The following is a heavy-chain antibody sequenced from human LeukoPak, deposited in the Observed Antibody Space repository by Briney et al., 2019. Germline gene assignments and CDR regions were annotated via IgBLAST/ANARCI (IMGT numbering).Heavy chain of an antibody. CDR1: GYSFADYY. CDR3: ATADYGDLPVDY. V-gene: IGHV1-24*01. J-gene: IGHJ4*02. Sequence: ASVKVSCKASGYSFADYYMHWVRQAPGKGLEWMGGFDPEDGETIYAQKFQGRVTMTEDTSTDTAYMELSSLRSEDTAVYYCATADYGDLPVDYWGQGTLVTVSS. D-gene: IGHD4-17*01. CDR2: FDPEDGET.